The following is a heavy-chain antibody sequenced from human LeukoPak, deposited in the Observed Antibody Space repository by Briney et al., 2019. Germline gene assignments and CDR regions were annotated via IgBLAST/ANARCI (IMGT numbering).Heavy chain of an antibody. J-gene: IGHJ6*02. V-gene: IGHV3-7*01. CDR1: GFTFSSYW. D-gene: IGHD2-8*02. Sequence: GGSLRLSCAASGFTFSSYWINWVRQAPGKGLEWVANIKEDGSEEYYVDSVKGRFTISRDNAKNSLYLQMNSLRAEDTAVYYCARGGPGLHYYYYYGMDVWGQGTTVTVSS. CDR3: ARGGPGLHYYYYYGMDV. CDR2: IKEDGSEE.